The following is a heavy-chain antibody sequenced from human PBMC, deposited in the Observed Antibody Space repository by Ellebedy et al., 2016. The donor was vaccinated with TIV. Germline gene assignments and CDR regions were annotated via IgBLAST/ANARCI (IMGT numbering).Heavy chain of an antibody. V-gene: IGHV4-38-2*01. J-gene: IGHJ4*02. D-gene: IGHD2-2*01. CDR3: AADRSISWYFY. Sequence: ESLKISCAASGFTFSDHYMTWIRQAPGKGLQWIGSLYSSWNTYYNPSLESRVTMSIDTSKNQFSLKLTSVTAADTAVYYCAADRSISWYFYWGQGTLVTVSS. CDR2: LYSSWNT. CDR1: GFTFSDHY.